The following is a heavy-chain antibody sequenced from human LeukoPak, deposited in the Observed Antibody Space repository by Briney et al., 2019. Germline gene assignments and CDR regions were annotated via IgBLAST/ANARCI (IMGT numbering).Heavy chain of an antibody. CDR2: INPSGGST. J-gene: IGHJ1*01. D-gene: IGHD3-22*01. CDR1: GYTFTGYY. V-gene: IGHV1-46*01. Sequence: GASVKVSCKASGYTFTGYYMHWVRQAPGQGLEWMGIINPSGGSTSYAQKFQGRVTMTRDTSTSTVYMELSSLRSEDTAVYYCARGLDYDSSGYTEYFQHWGQGTLVTVSS. CDR3: ARGLDYDSSGYTEYFQH.